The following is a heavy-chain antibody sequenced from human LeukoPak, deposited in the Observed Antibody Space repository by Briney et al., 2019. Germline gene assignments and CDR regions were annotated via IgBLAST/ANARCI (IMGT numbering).Heavy chain of an antibody. J-gene: IGHJ6*03. CDR1: EGTFSSYA. Sequence: ASVKVSCKASEGTFSSYAISWVRQAPGQGLEWMGGIIPIFGTANYAQKFQGRVTITADKSTSTAYMELSSLRSEDTAVYYCARGGNYYYYMDVWGKGTTVTVSS. D-gene: IGHD1-26*01. CDR3: ARGGNYYYYMDV. V-gene: IGHV1-69*06. CDR2: IIPIFGTA.